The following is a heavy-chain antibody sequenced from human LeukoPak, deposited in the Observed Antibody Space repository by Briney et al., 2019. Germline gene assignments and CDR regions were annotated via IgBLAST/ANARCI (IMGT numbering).Heavy chain of an antibody. V-gene: IGHV3-7*03. CDR2: INEDGSEK. D-gene: IGHD2-21*02. Sequence: GGSLRLSCAASGFTFSTYWMMWVRQAPGKGLEWVANINEDGSEKYYADSVEGRFTISRDNAKNSLDLQMSSLRAEDTAVYYCAKDLWVTAANYFDYWGQGTLVTVSS. J-gene: IGHJ4*02. CDR3: AKDLWVTAANYFDY. CDR1: GFTFSTYW.